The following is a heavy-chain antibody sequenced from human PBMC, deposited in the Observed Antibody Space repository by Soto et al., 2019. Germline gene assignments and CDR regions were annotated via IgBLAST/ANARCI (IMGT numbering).Heavy chain of an antibody. CDR3: ARGSSSRRAYNYFDS. CDR2: INAGNGHT. Sequence: QIQLVQSGAEVRKPGASVKVSCKASGYSFTTHNMNWVRQAPGQRLEWMGWINAGNGHTKYSQEFQARVTITMDTSATTAYMELSSLRSEDTAVYYCARGSSSRRAYNYFDSWGQGTLVAVFS. D-gene: IGHD1-20*01. CDR1: GYSFTTHN. J-gene: IGHJ5*01. V-gene: IGHV1-3*01.